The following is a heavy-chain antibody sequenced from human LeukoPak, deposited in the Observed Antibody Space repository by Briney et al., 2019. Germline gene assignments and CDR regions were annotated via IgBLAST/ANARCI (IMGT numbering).Heavy chain of an antibody. Sequence: GGSLRLSCAASGFTFSSYAMSWVRQAPGKGLEWVSAISGSGGSTYYADSVKGRFTISRDNSKNTLYLQMNSLRAEDTAVYYCAKGNADKPPYASRQWYYWGQGTLVTVSS. CDR3: AKGNADKPPYASRQWYY. J-gene: IGHJ4*02. V-gene: IGHV3-23*01. CDR1: GFTFSSYA. CDR2: ISGSGGST. D-gene: IGHD1-1*01.